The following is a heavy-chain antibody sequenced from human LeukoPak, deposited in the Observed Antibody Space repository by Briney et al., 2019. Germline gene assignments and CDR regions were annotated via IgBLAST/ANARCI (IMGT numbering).Heavy chain of an antibody. CDR1: GGSISSGGYS. J-gene: IGHJ4*02. D-gene: IGHD4-17*01. CDR3: ARASYGDYVFDY. CDR2: IYHSGST. V-gene: IGHV4-30-2*01. Sequence: SQTLSLTCAVSGGSISSGGYSWSWIRQPPGKGLEWIGYIYHSGSTYYNPSLKSRVTIPVDRSKNQFSLKLSSVTAADTAVYYCARASYGDYVFDYWGQGTLVTVSS.